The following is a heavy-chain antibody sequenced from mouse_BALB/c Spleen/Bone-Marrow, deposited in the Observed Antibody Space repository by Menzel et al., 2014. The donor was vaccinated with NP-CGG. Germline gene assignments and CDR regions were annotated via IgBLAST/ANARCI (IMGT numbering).Heavy chain of an antibody. CDR1: GYKFTSYV. D-gene: IGHD2-14*01. V-gene: IGHV1-14*01. J-gene: IGHJ2*01. Sequence: VQLQQSGPELVKPGASVKMSCKASGYKFTSYVMLWVKQKPGQRLEWIGYINPYNDVTTYNEKFKGKASLTSDKSSSTAYMELSSLTSDDSAVYYCGRDYYRGSFDYWGQGTTLTVSS. CDR3: GRDYYRGSFDY. CDR2: INPYNDVT.